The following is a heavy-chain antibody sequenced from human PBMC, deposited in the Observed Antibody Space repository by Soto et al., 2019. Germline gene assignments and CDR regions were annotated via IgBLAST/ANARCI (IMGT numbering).Heavy chain of an antibody. CDR1: GGSINSGAFS. J-gene: IGHJ4*02. CDR2: VTHSGTA. CDR3: ARIHWRHSCLDQ. Sequence: PSETLSLTCSVSGGSINSGAFSLSWIRQPPGKGLPWIGYVTHSGTASSIPSLCGRLTLSVDSSQPQFSLKLKSVTAADSAVYYCARIHWRHSCLDQWGQGTPVTVSS. D-gene: IGHD2-15*01. V-gene: IGHV4-30-2*01.